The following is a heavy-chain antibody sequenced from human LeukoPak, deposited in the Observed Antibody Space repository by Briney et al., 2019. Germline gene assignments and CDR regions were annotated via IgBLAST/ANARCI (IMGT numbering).Heavy chain of an antibody. CDR3: TRGSSGRRDN. Sequence: ASVKVSCKASGYTFTSCDINWVRQATGRGLKWMGWMNPNSGNTGYGQSFQGRITMTRDISIGTAYMELSNLTSEDTAIYYCTRGSSGRRDNWGQGTLVTVSA. J-gene: IGHJ4*02. CDR2: MNPNSGNT. V-gene: IGHV1-8*01. CDR1: GYTFTSCD. D-gene: IGHD6-19*01.